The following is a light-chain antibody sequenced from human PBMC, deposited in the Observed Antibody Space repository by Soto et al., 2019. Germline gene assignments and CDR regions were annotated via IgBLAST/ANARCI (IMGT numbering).Light chain of an antibody. Sequence: AIQMTQSPSSLSASVGDRVTITCRASQDIRNRLGWYQQKPGKAPRLLIYAASSLQSGVPSRFIGSGSGTEFTLTISCLQPEDFATYYCLQDNNYPWTFGQGTKVETK. CDR3: LQDNNYPWT. CDR2: AAS. V-gene: IGKV1-6*01. CDR1: QDIRNR. J-gene: IGKJ1*01.